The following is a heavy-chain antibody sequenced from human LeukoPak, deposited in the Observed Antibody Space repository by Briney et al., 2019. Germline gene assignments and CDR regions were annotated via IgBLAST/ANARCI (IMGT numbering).Heavy chain of an antibody. J-gene: IGHJ5*02. V-gene: IGHV3-23*01. CDR2: ISVDGKTA. D-gene: IGHD6-19*01. CDR1: GFSVSNSG. Sequence: GGSLRLSCVVSGFSVSNSGMSWVCQAPGKGLDWISAISVDGKTAYYADSVKGRFIISRDNSKNTLYLQLSGLRAEDTAVYYCAQGYLSGWYPSWGQGSMVSVSS. CDR3: AQGYLSGWYPS.